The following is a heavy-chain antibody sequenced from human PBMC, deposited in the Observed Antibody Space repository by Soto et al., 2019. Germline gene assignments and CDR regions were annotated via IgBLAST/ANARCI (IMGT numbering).Heavy chain of an antibody. J-gene: IGHJ3*02. CDR1: GFTFSSYA. Sequence: GGSLRLPCAASGFTFSSYAMHWVRQAPGKGLEWVAVISYDGSNKYYADSMKGRFTISRDNSKNTLYLQMNSLRAEDTAVYYCARDQGNDILTGPSDAFDIWGQGTMVTVSS. V-gene: IGHV3-30-3*01. D-gene: IGHD3-9*01. CDR2: ISYDGSNK. CDR3: ARDQGNDILTGPSDAFDI.